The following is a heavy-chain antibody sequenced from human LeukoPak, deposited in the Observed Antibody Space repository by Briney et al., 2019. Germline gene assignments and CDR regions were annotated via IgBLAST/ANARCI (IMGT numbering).Heavy chain of an antibody. V-gene: IGHV5-10-1*01. Sequence: GESLRISCKGSGYSFTSYWISWVRQMPGKGLEWMGRIDPSDSYTNYSPSFQGHVTISADKSISTAYLQWSSLKASDTAMYYCARVENLGYCSGGSCYTQWGQGTLVTVSS. D-gene: IGHD2-15*01. CDR3: ARVENLGYCSGGSCYTQ. CDR2: IDPSDSYT. J-gene: IGHJ4*02. CDR1: GYSFTSYW.